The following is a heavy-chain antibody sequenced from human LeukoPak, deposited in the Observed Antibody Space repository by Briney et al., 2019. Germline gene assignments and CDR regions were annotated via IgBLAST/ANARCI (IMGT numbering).Heavy chain of an antibody. D-gene: IGHD6-19*01. CDR2: IYSGGST. CDR1: GFSVSSNY. CDR3: AAGYSSGWYVFGY. V-gene: IGHV3-53*01. J-gene: IGHJ4*02. Sequence: PGGSLRLSCAASGFSVSSNYMSWVCQAPGKGLEWVSVIYSGGSTYYADSVKGRFTISRDNSENTLYLQMNSLRAEDTAVYYCAAGYSSGWYVFGYWGQGTLVTVSS.